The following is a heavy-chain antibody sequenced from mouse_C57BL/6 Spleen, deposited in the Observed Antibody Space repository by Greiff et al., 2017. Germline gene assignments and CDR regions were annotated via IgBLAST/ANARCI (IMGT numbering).Heavy chain of an antibody. Sequence: QVQLQQPGAELVKPGASVKLSCKASGYTFTSYWMQWVKQRPGQGLEWIGEIDPSDSYTNYNQKFQGKATLTVDTSSSTAYMQLSSLTSEDSAVYYCARFGVTYAMDYWGQGTSVTVSS. J-gene: IGHJ4*01. CDR1: GYTFTSYW. V-gene: IGHV1-50*01. D-gene: IGHD2-2*01. CDR2: IDPSDSYT. CDR3: ARFGVTYAMDY.